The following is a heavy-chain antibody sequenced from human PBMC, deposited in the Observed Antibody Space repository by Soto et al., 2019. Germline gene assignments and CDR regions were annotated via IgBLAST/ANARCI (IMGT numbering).Heavy chain of an antibody. V-gene: IGHV4-31*06. Sequence: QVQLQESGPGLVKPSQTLSLNCSVSGGSISSGSFYCSWIRQHPGKGLEWIGYIFYSGYTSYNPSLKSRVTMSVDTSKNQCSLKLNSVTAEDTAVYYCTAQAAGTAYWGQGTLVTVTS. CDR2: IFYSGYT. J-gene: IGHJ4*02. D-gene: IGHD6-13*01. CDR1: GGSISSGSFY. CDR3: TAQAAGTAY.